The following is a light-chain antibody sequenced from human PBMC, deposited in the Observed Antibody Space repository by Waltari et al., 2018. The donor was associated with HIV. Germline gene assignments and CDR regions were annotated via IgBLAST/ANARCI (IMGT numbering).Light chain of an antibody. Sequence: DIQMTQSPATLSASVGDRVTITCRASQSITTWLAWYQQKPGKGPKLLVYKASSLKSGVPSRFSGSGAGTEFTLTISSLQPEDFATYFCQQYQSYPLTFGPGTKVEVK. CDR1: QSITTW. V-gene: IGKV1-5*03. CDR2: KAS. CDR3: QQYQSYPLT. J-gene: IGKJ3*01.